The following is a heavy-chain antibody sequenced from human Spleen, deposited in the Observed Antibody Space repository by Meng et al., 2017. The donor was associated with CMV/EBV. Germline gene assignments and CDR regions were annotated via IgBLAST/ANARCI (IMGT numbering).Heavy chain of an antibody. D-gene: IGHD3-10*01. CDR2: IVGSSNHT. CDR3: ARDYYGSGQLDP. CDR1: GFTFNTYA. Sequence: GGSLRLSCAASGFTFNTYAMSWVRQTPGKGLEWVSAIVGSSNHTFYADSVEGRFTISRDNSKNTLYLQMNSLRAEDTAVYYCARDYYGSGQLDPWGQGTLVTVSS. J-gene: IGHJ5*02. V-gene: IGHV3-23*01.